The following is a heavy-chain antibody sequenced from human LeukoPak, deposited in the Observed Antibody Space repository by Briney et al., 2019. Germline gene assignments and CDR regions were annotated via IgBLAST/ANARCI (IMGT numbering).Heavy chain of an antibody. Sequence: GGSLRLSCAASGFTFSSYAMHWVRQAPGKGLEWVAVISYDGSNKHYADSVKGRFTISRDNSKNTLYLQMNSLRAEDTAVYYCASGYCSSTSCYKFDYWGQGTLVTVSS. CDR2: ISYDGSNK. CDR3: ASGYCSSTSCYKFDY. V-gene: IGHV3-30-3*01. J-gene: IGHJ4*02. D-gene: IGHD2-2*03. CDR1: GFTFSSYA.